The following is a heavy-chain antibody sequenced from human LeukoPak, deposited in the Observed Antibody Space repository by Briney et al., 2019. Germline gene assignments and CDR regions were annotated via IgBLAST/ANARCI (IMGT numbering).Heavy chain of an antibody. CDR1: GDSISSSSYY. J-gene: IGHJ4*02. Sequence: PSETLSLTCTVSGDSISSSSYYWGWIRQPPGKGLEWIGSIYYSGSTYYNPSLKSRVTISVDTSKNQFSLKLSSVTAADTAVYYCARDPEWSYFDSWGQGALVTVSS. D-gene: IGHD3-3*01. CDR2: IYYSGST. CDR3: ARDPEWSYFDS. V-gene: IGHV4-39*07.